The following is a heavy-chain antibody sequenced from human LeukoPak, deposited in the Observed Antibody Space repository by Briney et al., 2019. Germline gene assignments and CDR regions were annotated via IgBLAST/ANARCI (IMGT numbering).Heavy chain of an antibody. Sequence: ASVKVSCKASGYPFTDYYMHWVRQAPGQGLEWMGWINPNRGGTDYAQKFQGRVTMTRDTSISAAYMELSRLRYDDTAVYYCASGYRFRDWGQGTLVTVSS. J-gene: IGHJ4*02. CDR1: GYPFTDYY. CDR2: INPNRGGT. D-gene: IGHD5-18*01. CDR3: ASGYRFRD. V-gene: IGHV1-2*02.